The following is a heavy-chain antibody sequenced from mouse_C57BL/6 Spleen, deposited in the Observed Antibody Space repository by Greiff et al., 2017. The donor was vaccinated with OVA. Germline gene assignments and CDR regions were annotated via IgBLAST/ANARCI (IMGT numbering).Heavy chain of an antibody. V-gene: IGHV1-72*01. CDR1: GYTFTSYW. D-gene: IGHD2-12*01. CDR2: IDPNSGGT. CDR3: ARDHIVGDWYFDV. J-gene: IGHJ1*03. Sequence: QVQLKQPGAELVKPGASVKLSCKASGYTFTSYWMHWVKQRPGRGLEWIGRIDPNSGGTKYNEKFKSKATLTVDKPSSTAYMQLSSLTSEDSAVYYCARDHIVGDWYFDVWGTGTTVTVSS.